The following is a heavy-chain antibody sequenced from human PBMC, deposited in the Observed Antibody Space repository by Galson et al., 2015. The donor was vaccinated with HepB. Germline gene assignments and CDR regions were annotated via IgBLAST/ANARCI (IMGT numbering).Heavy chain of an antibody. CDR2: IIPVLDVT. CDR1: EDTFSNSA. CDR3: ARRRSSGSYYPLDF. D-gene: IGHD3-10*01. Sequence: SCKASEDTFSNSAINWVRQAPGQGPEWMAEIIPVLDVTKHAQKFQGRVTVTADKSTNTAYMELSSLRSDDTAIYYCARRRSSGSYYPLDFWGQGTLVTVSS. J-gene: IGHJ4*02. V-gene: IGHV1-69*10.